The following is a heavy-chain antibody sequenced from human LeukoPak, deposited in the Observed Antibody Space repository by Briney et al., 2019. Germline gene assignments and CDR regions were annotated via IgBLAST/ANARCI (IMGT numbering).Heavy chain of an antibody. CDR2: ISSSSSYI. V-gene: IGHV3-21*01. CDR1: GFTFSSYS. CDR3: ARVYYYDSSGYYEDY. Sequence: GGSLRLSCAASGFTFSSYSMNWVRQAPGKGLEWVSSISSSSSYIYYADPVKGRFTISRDNVKNSLYLQMNSLRAEDTAVYYCARVYYYDSSGYYEDYWGQGTLVTVSS. D-gene: IGHD3-22*01. J-gene: IGHJ4*02.